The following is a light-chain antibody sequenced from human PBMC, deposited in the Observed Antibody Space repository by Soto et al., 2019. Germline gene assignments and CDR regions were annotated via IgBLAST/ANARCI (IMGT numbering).Light chain of an antibody. Sequence: QSALTQPASVSGSLGQSITISCTGTGSDIAGYNYVSWYQHHPGKAPKLMIYQVSNRPSGVSNRFSGSKSGNTASLTISGLQAEDEADYYCSSYTSSNTFYVFGTGTKLTVL. CDR3: SSYTSSNTFYV. CDR1: GSDIAGYNY. CDR2: QVS. V-gene: IGLV2-14*01. J-gene: IGLJ1*01.